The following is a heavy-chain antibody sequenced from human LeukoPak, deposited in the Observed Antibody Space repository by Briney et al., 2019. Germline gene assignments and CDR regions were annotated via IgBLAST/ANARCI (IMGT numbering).Heavy chain of an antibody. CDR2: IYHSGST. CDR1: GGSISSGGYY. D-gene: IGHD2-15*01. J-gene: IGHJ6*04. V-gene: IGHV4-30-2*01. CDR3: AGSSLGDIVAGTDV. Sequence: SETLSLTCTISGGSISSGGYYWSWIRQPPGKGLEWIGYIYHSGSTYYNPSLKSRVTISVDRSKNQFSLKLSSVTAADTAVYYCAGSSLGDIVAGTDVWGKGTTVTVSS.